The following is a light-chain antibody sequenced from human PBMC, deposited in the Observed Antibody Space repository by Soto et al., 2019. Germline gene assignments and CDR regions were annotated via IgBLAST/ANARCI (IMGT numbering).Light chain of an antibody. V-gene: IGKV3-15*01. J-gene: IGKJ4*01. CDR3: QQYNSWPPLT. CDR2: GAS. CDR1: QSVSSN. Sequence: EIVMTQSPATLSVSPGERATLSCRASQSVSSNLAWYQQKPGQAPRLLIYGASTTATGIPARFSGSGSGTEFTLTISSLQSEDLALYYCQQYNSWPPLTFGGGTNVEIK.